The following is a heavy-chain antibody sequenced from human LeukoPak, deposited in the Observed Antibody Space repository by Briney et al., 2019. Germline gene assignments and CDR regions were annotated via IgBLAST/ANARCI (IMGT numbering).Heavy chain of an antibody. Sequence: ASVKVSCKAPGGTFSSYAISWVRQAPGQGLEWMGGIIPIFGTANYAQKFQGRVTITADEPTSTAYMELSSLRSEDTAAYYCARDCSSTSCPIDYWGQGTLVTVSS. D-gene: IGHD2-2*01. CDR1: GGTFSSYA. CDR2: IIPIFGTA. J-gene: IGHJ4*02. CDR3: ARDCSSTSCPIDY. V-gene: IGHV1-69*13.